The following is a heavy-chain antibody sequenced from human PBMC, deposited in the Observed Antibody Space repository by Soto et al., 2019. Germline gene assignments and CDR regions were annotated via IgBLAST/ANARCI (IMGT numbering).Heavy chain of an antibody. CDR3: ASDNPRNSGNYCSSS. V-gene: IGHV1-69*13. Sequence: SVKLSCKASGDNFNTYGIVWVRQAPGQALECLGWIIPKFATTNYAQRFKGRLTITEDESTNTVYMELDGLTSEDTDVYYCASDNPRNSGNYCSSSWGHATLVTVPS. J-gene: IGHJ5*01. CDR2: IIPKFATT. D-gene: IGHD1-26*01. CDR1: GDNFNTYG.